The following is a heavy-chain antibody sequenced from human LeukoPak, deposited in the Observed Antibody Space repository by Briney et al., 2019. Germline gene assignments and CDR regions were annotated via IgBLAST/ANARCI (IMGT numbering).Heavy chain of an antibody. CDR2: ISYDGYDK. V-gene: IGHV3-30-3*01. CDR3: AKVMRGIDKTRAIGY. D-gene: IGHD3-16*01. J-gene: IGHJ4*02. CDR1: GFTFNDYA. Sequence: GGSLRLSCAASGFTFNDYALYWVRQAPGKGLEWVTLISYDGYDKSYADSVRGRFTISRDNSRNTLYLQMDSLRSEDTAVYYCAKVMRGIDKTRAIGYWGQGTLVTVSS.